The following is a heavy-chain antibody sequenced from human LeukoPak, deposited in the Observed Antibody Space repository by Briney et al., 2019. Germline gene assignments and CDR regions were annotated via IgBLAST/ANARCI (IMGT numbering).Heavy chain of an antibody. D-gene: IGHD3-22*01. CDR3: ARGSDDYYDSSGYWADP. CDR2: IYPGDSDT. V-gene: IGHV5-51*01. J-gene: IGHJ5*02. CDR1: GYSFTTYW. Sequence: GESLKISCKGSGYSFTTYWIGWVRQMPGKGLEWMGIIYPGDSDTRYSPSFQGQVTISADKSISTAYLQWSSLKASDTAMYYCARGSDDYYDSSGYWADPWGQGTLVTVSS.